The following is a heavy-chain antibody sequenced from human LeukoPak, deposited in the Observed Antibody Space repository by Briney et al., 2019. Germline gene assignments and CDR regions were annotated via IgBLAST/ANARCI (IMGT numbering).Heavy chain of an antibody. CDR1: GASLSLYY. CDR2: IYYSGST. J-gene: IGHJ4*02. CDR3: ARQIVDTAMAASFDY. Sequence: SETLSLTCTVSGASLSLYYWSWIRQHPGKGLEWIGYIYYSGSTYYNPSLKSRVTISVDTSKNQFSLKLSSVTAADTAVYYCARQIVDTAMAASFDYWGQGTLVTVSS. V-gene: IGHV4-59*06. D-gene: IGHD5-18*01.